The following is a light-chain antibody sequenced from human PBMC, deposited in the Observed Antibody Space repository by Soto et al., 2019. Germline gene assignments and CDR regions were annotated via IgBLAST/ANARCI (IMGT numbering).Light chain of an antibody. J-gene: IGLJ1*01. Sequence: SALTQPASVSGSPGQSITISCTGTNSDVGGYNYVSWYQQHPGKAPELMIYEVSHRPSGVSNRFSGSKSDNTASPTISGLQAEDEADYYCSSYTSISTLYVFGTGTRSPS. CDR3: SSYTSISTLYV. V-gene: IGLV2-14*01. CDR2: EVS. CDR1: NSDVGGYNY.